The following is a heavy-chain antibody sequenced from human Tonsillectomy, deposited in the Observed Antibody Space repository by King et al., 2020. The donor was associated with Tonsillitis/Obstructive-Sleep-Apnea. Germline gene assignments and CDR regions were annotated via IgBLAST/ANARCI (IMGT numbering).Heavy chain of an antibody. D-gene: IGHD2-21*01. CDR1: GFTFSSYW. J-gene: IGHJ3*02. Sequence: VQLVESGGGLVQPGGSLRLSCAASGFTFSSYWMHWVRQAPGKGLVWVSRINRDGSSTSYADSVKGRFTISRENAKNTLYLQTNSLRDEDTAVYYCARGGCYSFHAFVIWGQGTMFTASS. CDR2: INRDGSST. V-gene: IGHV3-74*01. CDR3: ARGGCYSFHAFVI.